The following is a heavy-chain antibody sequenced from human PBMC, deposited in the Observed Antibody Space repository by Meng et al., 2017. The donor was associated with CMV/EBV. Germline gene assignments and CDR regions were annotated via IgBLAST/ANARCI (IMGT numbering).Heavy chain of an antibody. J-gene: IGHJ6*02. CDR3: ARDLRYCSSTSCYTIHYYYGMDV. CDR1: GFTFSSYA. V-gene: IGHV3-30*04. CDR2: ISYDGSNK. D-gene: IGHD2-2*02. Sequence: GESLKISCAASGFTFSSYAMHWVRQAPGKGLEWVAVISYDGSNKYYADSVKGRFTISRDSSKNTLYLQMNSLRAEDTAVYYCARDLRYCSSTSCYTIHYYYGMDVWGQGTTVTVSS.